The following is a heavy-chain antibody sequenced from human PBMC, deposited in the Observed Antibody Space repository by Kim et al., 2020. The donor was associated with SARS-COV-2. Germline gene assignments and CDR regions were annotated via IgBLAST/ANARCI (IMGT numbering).Heavy chain of an antibody. CDR3: ARGDRYYPQQYDMDI. V-gene: IGHV1-18*01. CDR1: GYTFTSYG. Sequence: ASVKVSCKSSGYTFTSYGMNWVRQAPGQGLEWMGWISADSGDTKYAQKLQDRVTMTTDTSTRTVYMELRNLKSNDTAVYYCARGDRYYPQQYDMDIWGQGTTVIVSS. CDR2: ISADSGDT. D-gene: IGHD3-10*01. J-gene: IGHJ6*02.